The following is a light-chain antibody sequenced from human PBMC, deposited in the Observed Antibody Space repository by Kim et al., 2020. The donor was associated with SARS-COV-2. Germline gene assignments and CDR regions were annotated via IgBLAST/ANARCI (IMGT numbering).Light chain of an antibody. CDR1: QGIRND. Sequence: SASVGDRVTITCRGSQGIRNDLGWYQQKPGKAPKLLIYAASSLQSGVPSRFSGSGSGTDFTLTISSLQPEDFATYYCLQDYNYPYSFGQGTKLEIK. V-gene: IGKV1-6*01. CDR2: AAS. J-gene: IGKJ2*03. CDR3: LQDYNYPYS.